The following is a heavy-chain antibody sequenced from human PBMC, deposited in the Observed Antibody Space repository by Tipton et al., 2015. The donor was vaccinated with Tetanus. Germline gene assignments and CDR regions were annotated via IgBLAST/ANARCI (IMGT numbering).Heavy chain of an antibody. CDR1: GASITSFY. J-gene: IGHJ5*02. Sequence: GLVKPSETLSLTCTVSGASITSFYWSWIWQSPGKGLEWLGGIYYPGGTHYNASLKGRLTISIDTSKNQFSLKLRLVTAADPAVYDCARLYSYGSLYWFDPWGQGTLVAVSS. D-gene: IGHD5-18*01. CDR3: ARLYSYGSLYWFDP. V-gene: IGHV4-59*01. CDR2: IYYPGGT.